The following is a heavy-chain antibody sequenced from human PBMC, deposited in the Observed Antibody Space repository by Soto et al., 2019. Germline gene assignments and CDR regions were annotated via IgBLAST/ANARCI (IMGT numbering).Heavy chain of an antibody. D-gene: IGHD1-26*01. V-gene: IGHV1-18*01. J-gene: IGHJ5*02. CDR3: ARVVGALGPWFDP. Sequence: QVQLEQSGAEVKKPGASVKVSCKASGYTFTSYGISWVRQAPGQGLEGMGRISAYNGNTNYAQKLQGRVTRTTDTSMSAASMEVRSLRADDTAVYYCARVVGALGPWFDPWGHGTLVTVSS. CDR1: GYTFTSYG. CDR2: ISAYNGNT.